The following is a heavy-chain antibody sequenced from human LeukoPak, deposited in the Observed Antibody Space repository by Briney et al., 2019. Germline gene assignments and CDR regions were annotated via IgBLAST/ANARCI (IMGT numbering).Heavy chain of an antibody. V-gene: IGHV3-30-3*01. J-gene: IGHJ4*02. CDR1: GFTFSSYA. Sequence: GGSLRLSCAASGFTFSSYAMHWVRQAPGKGLEWVAVISYDGSNKYYADSVKGRFTISRDNSKNTLYLQMNSLRAEDTAVYYCAKDEGYSYGYGGDYFDYWGQGTLVTVSS. D-gene: IGHD5-18*01. CDR2: ISYDGSNK. CDR3: AKDEGYSYGYGGDYFDY.